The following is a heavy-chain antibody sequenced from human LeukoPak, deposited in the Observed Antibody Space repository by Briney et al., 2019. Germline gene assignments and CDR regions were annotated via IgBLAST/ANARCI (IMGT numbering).Heavy chain of an antibody. CDR1: GYNFTSYW. D-gene: IGHD5-24*01. CDR2: IYPGDSDT. V-gene: IGHV5-51*01. CDR3: ATRSDGYSQFDF. J-gene: IGHJ4*02. Sequence: GESLKISCKASGYNFTSYWIRWVRQMPGKGLEWMGIIYPGDSDTRYSPSFQGQVTISADKSVSTAYLQWSSLKASDSAIYYCATRSDGYSQFDFWGQGTLVTVSS.